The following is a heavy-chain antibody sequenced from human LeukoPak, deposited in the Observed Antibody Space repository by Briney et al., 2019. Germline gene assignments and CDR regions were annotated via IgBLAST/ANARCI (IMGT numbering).Heavy chain of an antibody. CDR2: INGGGGST. D-gene: IGHD3-22*01. CDR3: AKDYYDSSGYYSTTTQPDY. V-gene: IGHV3-23*01. CDR1: GFTFSTYA. Sequence: GGSLRLSCAASGFTFSTYAMTWVRQAPGKGLEWVSTINGGGGSTYYADSVKGRFTISRDNSKNTLYLQMNSLRAEDTAVFYCAKDYYDSSGYYSTTTQPDYWGQGTLVTVSS. J-gene: IGHJ4*02.